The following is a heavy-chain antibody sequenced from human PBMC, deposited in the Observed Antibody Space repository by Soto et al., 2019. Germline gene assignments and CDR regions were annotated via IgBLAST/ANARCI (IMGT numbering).Heavy chain of an antibody. D-gene: IGHD2-21*02. Sequence: PGGSLRLSCAASGFTFSSYSMNWVRQAPGKGLEWVSYISSSSSTIYYADSVTGRLTISRDNAKNSLYLQMISLSAEDTAVYYCVRRDKGVFDLWGQG. J-gene: IGHJ3*01. CDR2: ISSSSSTI. CDR3: VRRDKGVFDL. V-gene: IGHV3-48*01. CDR1: GFTFSSYS.